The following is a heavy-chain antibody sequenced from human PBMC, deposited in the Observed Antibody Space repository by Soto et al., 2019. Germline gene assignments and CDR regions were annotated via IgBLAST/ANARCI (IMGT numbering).Heavy chain of an antibody. CDR1: GGSFSGYY. D-gene: IGHD1-26*01. V-gene: IGHV4-34*01. CDR3: ATIKRGSYLNAFDI. Sequence: QVQLQQWGAGLLKPSETLSLTCAVYGGSFSGYYWSWIRQPPGKGLEWIGEINHSGSTNYNPSLKSRVTISVDTSKNQCSLKLSSVTAADTAVYYCATIKRGSYLNAFDIWGQGTMVTVSS. J-gene: IGHJ3*02. CDR2: INHSGST.